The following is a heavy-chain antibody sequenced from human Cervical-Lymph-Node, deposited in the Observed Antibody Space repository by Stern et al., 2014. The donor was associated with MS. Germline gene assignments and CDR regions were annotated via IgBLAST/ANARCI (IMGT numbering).Heavy chain of an antibody. CDR1: GFTFSDYY. CDR3: ARGRVSYNGMDV. J-gene: IGHJ6*01. V-gene: IGHV3-11*01. CDR2: ISSGADTM. D-gene: IGHD3-10*01. Sequence: VQLVESGGGLVRPGGSLRLSCAASGFTFSDYYMTWIRQAPGTGLEWLAYISSGADTMYYADSVKGRFTISRDNAENSLYLQMNNLRAEDTAVYYCARGRVSYNGMDVWGQGTTVTVS.